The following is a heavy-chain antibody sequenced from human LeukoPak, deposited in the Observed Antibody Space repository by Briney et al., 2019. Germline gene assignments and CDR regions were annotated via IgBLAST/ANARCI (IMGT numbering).Heavy chain of an antibody. Sequence: PGGSLRLSCAASGFTFSSYAMSWVRQAPGKGLEGVSAISGSGGSTYYADSVKGGFTISRDNSKNTLYVQMNSLREEDTAVYYCAKSGVVPAVYYYYMDVWGKGTTVTVSS. J-gene: IGHJ6*03. CDR1: GFTFSSYA. CDR2: ISGSGGST. CDR3: AKSGVVPAVYYYYMDV. D-gene: IGHD2-2*01. V-gene: IGHV3-23*01.